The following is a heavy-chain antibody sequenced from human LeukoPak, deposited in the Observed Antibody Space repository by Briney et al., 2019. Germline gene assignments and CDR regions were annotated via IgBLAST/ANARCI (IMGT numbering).Heavy chain of an antibody. J-gene: IGHJ4*02. D-gene: IGHD4/OR15-4a*01. CDR1: GYTFTNYY. Sequence: ASVKVSCKASGYTFTNYYMHWVRQAPGLGFEWMGWINPKSGGTSYPQKFQGRLTMTRDTSISTAYMELSRLRSDDTAVYYCVPSANYYYFDYWGQGTLVAVSS. V-gene: IGHV1-2*02. CDR3: VPSANYYYFDY. CDR2: INPKSGGT.